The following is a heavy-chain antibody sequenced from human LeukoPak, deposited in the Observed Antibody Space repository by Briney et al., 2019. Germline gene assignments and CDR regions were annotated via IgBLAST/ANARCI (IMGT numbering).Heavy chain of an antibody. Sequence: PGGSLRLSCAASGFTFSSYWMRWVRQAPGKGLEWVADIKEDGSEQYYVDAVKGRFTISRDNAKNSLYLQMNSLRAEDTAVYYCARGGGWAFPMGGPGTMVTVSS. J-gene: IGHJ3*02. V-gene: IGHV3-7*04. CDR3: ARGGGWAFPM. CDR1: GFTFSSYW. D-gene: IGHD6-19*01. CDR2: IKEDGSEQ.